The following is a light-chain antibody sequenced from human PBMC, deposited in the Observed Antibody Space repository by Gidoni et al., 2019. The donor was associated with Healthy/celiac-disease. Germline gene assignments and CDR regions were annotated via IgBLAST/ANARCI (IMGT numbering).Light chain of an antibody. CDR2: EVS. CDR1: SRDVGGYNY. J-gene: IGLJ2*01. V-gene: IGLV2-8*01. CDR3: SSYAGSNPL. Sequence: QSALTQPPSASGSPGQSVTISCTGTSRDVGGYNYVSWYPQHPGKAPKLMIYEVSKRPSGVPDRFSGSKSGNTASLTVSGLQAEDEADYYCSSYAGSNPLFGGGTKLTVL.